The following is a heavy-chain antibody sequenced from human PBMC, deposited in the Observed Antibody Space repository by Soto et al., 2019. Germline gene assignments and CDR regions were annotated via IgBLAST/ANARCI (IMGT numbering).Heavy chain of an antibody. Sequence: SETLSLTCSVSGDSISTVDYFWAWIRQPPGQALEYIGYIYKSATTYYNPSFESRVAISLDTSKSQFSLNVTSVTAADTAVYFCARGRYCLTGRCFPNWFDSWGQGTLVTV. CDR2: IYKSATT. D-gene: IGHD2-15*01. CDR1: GDSISTVDYF. V-gene: IGHV4-30-4*01. J-gene: IGHJ5*01. CDR3: ARGRYCLTGRCFPNWFDS.